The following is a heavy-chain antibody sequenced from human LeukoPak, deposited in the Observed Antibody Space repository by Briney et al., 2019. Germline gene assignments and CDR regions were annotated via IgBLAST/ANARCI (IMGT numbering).Heavy chain of an antibody. V-gene: IGHV3-48*01. CDR2: ITSSSSTI. CDR3: AREFNWDYYDT. CDR1: GFTFSSYS. D-gene: IGHD3-22*01. J-gene: IGHJ5*02. Sequence: GGSLRLSCAASGFTFSSYSMNWVRQAPGKGLEWVSYITSSSSTIYYADSVKGRFTISRDNAKNSLYLQMNSLRAEDTAVYYCAREFNWDYYDTWGQGTLVTVSS.